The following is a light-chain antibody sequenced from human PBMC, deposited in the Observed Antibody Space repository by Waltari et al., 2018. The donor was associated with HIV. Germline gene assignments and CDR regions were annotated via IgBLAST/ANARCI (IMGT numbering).Light chain of an antibody. Sequence: QSVLTQPPSASGTPGQRVTLSCSGSSSNIGSNYVYWYQQLPGTAPKLLIYRNNQRPSGVPDRFSGSKSGTSASLAISGLRSEDEADYYCAAWDDSLSAGVFGGGTKLTVL. V-gene: IGLV1-47*01. J-gene: IGLJ3*02. CDR3: AAWDDSLSAGV. CDR1: SSNIGSNY. CDR2: RNN.